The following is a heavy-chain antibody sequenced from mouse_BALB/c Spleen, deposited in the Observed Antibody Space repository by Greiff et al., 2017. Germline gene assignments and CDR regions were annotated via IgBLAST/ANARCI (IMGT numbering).Heavy chain of an antibody. CDR1: GYTFTSYW. CDR3: ARDFITTVVARKYFDY. V-gene: IGHV1S81*02. D-gene: IGHD1-1*01. J-gene: IGHJ2*01. CDR2: ITPSNGRT. Sequence: VQLQQPGAELVKPGASVKLSCKASGYTFTSYWMHWVKQRPGQGLEWIGEITPSNGRTNYNEKFKSKATLTVDKSSSTAYMQLSSLTSEDSAVYYCARDFITTVVARKYFDYWGQGTTLTVSS.